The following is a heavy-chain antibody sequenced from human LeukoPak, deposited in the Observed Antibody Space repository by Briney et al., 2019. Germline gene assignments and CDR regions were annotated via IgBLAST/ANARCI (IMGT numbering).Heavy chain of an antibody. V-gene: IGHV3-30*02. J-gene: IGHJ4*02. D-gene: IGHD2-21*01. CDR2: IRFDGLRE. CDR1: GFTFSTYD. CDR3: AKDRQTYASYGYFDY. Sequence: GGSLRLFCATSGFTFSTYDMHWVRQAPGKGLEWVAHIRFDGLRERYADSVRGRVTVSRDNFKNTLFLQMNSLRAEDSAVYYCAKDRQTYASYGYFDYWGQGTLVPVST.